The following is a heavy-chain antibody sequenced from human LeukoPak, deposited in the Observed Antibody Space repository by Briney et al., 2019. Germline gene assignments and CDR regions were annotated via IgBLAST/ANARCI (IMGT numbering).Heavy chain of an antibody. CDR2: ISDGGDST. CDR1: GFPFSTYA. Sequence: GGSLRLSCAASGFPFSTYAMSWVRQAPGMRLEWVSSISDGGDSTHYADSVEGRFTISRDNSKNTLYLQMNSLRAEDTAVYYCAKDQSWAGTTSRDFDYWGQGTLVTVSS. CDR3: AKDQSWAGTTSRDFDY. V-gene: IGHV3-23*01. J-gene: IGHJ4*02. D-gene: IGHD1-1*01.